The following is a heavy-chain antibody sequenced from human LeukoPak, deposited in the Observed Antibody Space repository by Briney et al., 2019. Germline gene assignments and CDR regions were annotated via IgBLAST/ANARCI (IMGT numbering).Heavy chain of an antibody. D-gene: IGHD5-12*01. CDR2: ISSNGGST. J-gene: IGHJ3*02. Sequence: GGSLRLSCAASGFTISSYAMSWVRQAPGKGLEYVSAISSNGGSTYYADSVKGRFTISRDNSKNTLYLQMSSLRAEDTAVYYCVKGVATIVDAFDIWGQGTMVTVSS. V-gene: IGHV3-64D*06. CDR1: GFTISSYA. CDR3: VKGVATIVDAFDI.